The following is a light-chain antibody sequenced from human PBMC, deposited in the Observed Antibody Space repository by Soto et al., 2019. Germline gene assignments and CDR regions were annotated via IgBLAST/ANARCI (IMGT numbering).Light chain of an antibody. CDR3: QSYDSGFSALL. J-gene: IGLJ3*02. Sequence: QAVVTQPPSASGTPGQRVTISCSGSSSNIGGNTVDWYQQLPGTAPKLLIYGNKKRPSGVPDRFSGSKSGTSASLAITGLQAEDEADYFCQSYDSGFSALLFGGGTKLTVL. CDR2: GNK. CDR1: SSNIGGNT. V-gene: IGLV1-44*01.